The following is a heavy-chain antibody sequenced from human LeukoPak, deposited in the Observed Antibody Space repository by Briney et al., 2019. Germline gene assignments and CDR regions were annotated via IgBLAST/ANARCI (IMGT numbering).Heavy chain of an antibody. CDR1: GFAVGSNY. CDR2: IYSGGAI. D-gene: IGHD1-14*01. CDR3: ARRPGN. V-gene: IGHV3-53*01. Sequence: GGSLRLSCVASGFAVGSNYMSWVRQAPGKGLEWVSLIYSGGAIRYADSVKGRFTISRDSSKNSLFLQMNDLTVEDTARYYCARRPGNWGQGILVTVSS. J-gene: IGHJ4*02.